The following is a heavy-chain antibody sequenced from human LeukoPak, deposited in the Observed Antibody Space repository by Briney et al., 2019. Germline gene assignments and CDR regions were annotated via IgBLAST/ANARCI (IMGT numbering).Heavy chain of an antibody. V-gene: IGHV3-23*01. D-gene: IGHD3-22*01. CDR1: GITLSNYG. Sequence: GGSLRLSCAVSGITLSNYGMSWVRQAPGKGLEWVAGIGGGGGRTNYADSVKGRFTISRDNPKNTLYLQMNSLRAEDTAVYFCAKRGVVIRVILVGFHKEAYYFDSWGQGALVIVSS. J-gene: IGHJ4*02. CDR2: IGGGGGRT. CDR3: AKRGVVIRVILVGFHKEAYYFDS.